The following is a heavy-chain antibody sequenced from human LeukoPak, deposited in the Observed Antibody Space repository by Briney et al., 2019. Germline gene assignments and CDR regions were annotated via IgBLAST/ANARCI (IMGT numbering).Heavy chain of an antibody. CDR3: ARWVELWGGYVDY. J-gene: IGHJ4*02. V-gene: IGHV3-73*01. D-gene: IGHD3-16*01. Sequence: GGSLRLSCAASGFTFSGSAMQWVCQASGKGPEWVGRIRSKANSYATAYAASVKDRFTISRDDSKNTAYLQMNSLRTEDTAVYYCARWVELWGGYVDYWGQGALVTVSS. CDR2: IRSKANSYAT. CDR1: GFTFSGSA.